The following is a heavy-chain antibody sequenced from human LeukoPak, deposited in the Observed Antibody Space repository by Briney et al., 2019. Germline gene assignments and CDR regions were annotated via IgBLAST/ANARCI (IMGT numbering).Heavy chain of an antibody. V-gene: IGHV3-7*01. CDR1: GFSFTDYY. CDR3: ARQWEPGAFDI. Sequence: PGGSLRLSCEASGFSFTDYYMSWIRQAPGKGLEWVANIKQDGSEKYYVDSVKGRFTISRDNAKNSLYLQMNSLRAEDTAVYYCARQWEPGAFDIWGQGTMVTVSS. D-gene: IGHD1-26*01. CDR2: IKQDGSEK. J-gene: IGHJ3*02.